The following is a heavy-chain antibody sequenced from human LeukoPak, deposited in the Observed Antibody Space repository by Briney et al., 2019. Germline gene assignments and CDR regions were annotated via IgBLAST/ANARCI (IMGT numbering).Heavy chain of an antibody. CDR3: ARKGDRGTVVADFFDY. V-gene: IGHV3-23*01. J-gene: IGHJ4*02. D-gene: IGHD6-19*01. CDR1: GFTFSTYS. CDR2: IAFSGSVT. Sequence: GGSLRLSCAASGFTFSTYSMTWVRQAPGKGLEWVSVIAFSGSVTFYADSVKGRFTISRDNSKNTLDLQMNSLRVEDTAVYYCARKGDRGTVVADFFDYWGQGTLVTVSS.